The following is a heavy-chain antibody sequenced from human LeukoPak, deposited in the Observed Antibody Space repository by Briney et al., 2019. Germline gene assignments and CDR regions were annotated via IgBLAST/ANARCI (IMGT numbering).Heavy chain of an antibody. CDR3: ARGGSYNFDY. D-gene: IGHD1-26*01. V-gene: IGHV3-7*01. J-gene: IGHJ4*02. CDR1: GFTFSSYW. Sequence: GGSLRLSCAASGFTFSSYWMSWVCQAPGKGLEWVANIKQDGSEKIYVDSVKGRFTISRDDARNSLYLQMNSLRAEDTAVYYCARGGSYNFDYWGQGTLVTVSS. CDR2: IKQDGSEK.